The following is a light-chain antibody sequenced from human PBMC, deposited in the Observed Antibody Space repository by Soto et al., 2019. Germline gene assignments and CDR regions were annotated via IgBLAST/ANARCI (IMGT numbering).Light chain of an antibody. CDR3: QQSYSAPLT. J-gene: IGKJ3*01. CDR2: TAS. CDR1: QTIITY. V-gene: IGKV1-39*01. Sequence: DIPMTQSPSSLSASVGDRVTITCRASQTIITYLNWYQQKPGKAPNLLIYTASSLQSGVPSRFSGSGSGTDFTLTINSLQPEDFATYYCQQSYSAPLTFGPGTKVDI.